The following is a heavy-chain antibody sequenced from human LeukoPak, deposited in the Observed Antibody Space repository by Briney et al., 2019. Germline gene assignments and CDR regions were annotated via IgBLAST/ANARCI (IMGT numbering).Heavy chain of an antibody. D-gene: IGHD4-11*01. CDR2: IIPIFGTA. Sequence: ASVKVSCKASGGTFSSYAISWVRQAPGQGLEWMGGIIPIFGTANYAQKFQGRVTITAGESTSTAYMELSSLRSEDTAVYYCARMTTVTYYFDYWGQGTLVTVSS. J-gene: IGHJ4*02. CDR1: GGTFSSYA. CDR3: ARMTTVTYYFDY. V-gene: IGHV1-69*01.